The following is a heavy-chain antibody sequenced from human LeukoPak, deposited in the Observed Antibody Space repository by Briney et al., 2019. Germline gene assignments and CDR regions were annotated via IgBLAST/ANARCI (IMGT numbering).Heavy chain of an antibody. Sequence: GGSLRLSCSAPGFTFSSFWMYWVRQAPGKGLVWVSRISSGGSSTSYADSVKGRFSISRDNAKNTLYLQMNRLTVEDTAVYYCARETSSWGQGTLVTVSS. CDR1: GFTFSSFW. J-gene: IGHJ5*02. CDR3: ARETSS. V-gene: IGHV3-74*01. CDR2: ISSGGSST.